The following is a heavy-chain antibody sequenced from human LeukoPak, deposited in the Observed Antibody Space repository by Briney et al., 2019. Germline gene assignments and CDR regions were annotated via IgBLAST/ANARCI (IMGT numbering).Heavy chain of an antibody. D-gene: IGHD3-3*01. Sequence: GGSLRLSCAASGFTFSSYAMSWVRQAPGKGLEWVSAISGSGGSTYYADSVKGRFTISRDNSKNTLYLQMNSLRAEDTAVYYCAKDLPLKGDFWREEKGLLPKRSHDYWGQGTLVTVSS. J-gene: IGHJ4*02. CDR3: AKDLPLKGDFWREEKGLLPKRSHDY. V-gene: IGHV3-23*01. CDR1: GFTFSSYA. CDR2: ISGSGGST.